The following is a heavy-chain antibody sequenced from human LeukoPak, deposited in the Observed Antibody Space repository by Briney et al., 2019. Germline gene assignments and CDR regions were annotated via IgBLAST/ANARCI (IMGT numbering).Heavy chain of an antibody. V-gene: IGHV3-30*18. CDR2: ISYDGSKK. CDR3: AKEYDRVHDAFDI. D-gene: IGHD3-9*01. CDR1: GFTFSSN. J-gene: IGHJ3*02. Sequence: GGSLRLSCAASGFTFSSNHWVRQAPGKGLEWVAVISYDGSKKYYADSVKGRFTISRDSSKNTLSLQMNSLRAEDTAVYYCAKEYDRVHDAFDIWGQGTWSPSLQ.